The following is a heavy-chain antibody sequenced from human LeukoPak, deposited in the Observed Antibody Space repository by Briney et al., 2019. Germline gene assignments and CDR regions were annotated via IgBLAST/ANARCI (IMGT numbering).Heavy chain of an antibody. Sequence: GGSLRLSCAASGFTFSSYAMSWVRQAPGKGLEWVSAISGSGGSTYYADSVKGRFTISRDNSKNTLYLQMNSLRAEDTAVYYCXKXSTXYYDSSGSGFQHWGQGTLVTVSS. J-gene: IGHJ1*01. CDR1: GFTFSSYA. V-gene: IGHV3-23*01. CDR3: XKXSTXYYDSSGSGFQH. CDR2: ISGSGGST. D-gene: IGHD3-22*01.